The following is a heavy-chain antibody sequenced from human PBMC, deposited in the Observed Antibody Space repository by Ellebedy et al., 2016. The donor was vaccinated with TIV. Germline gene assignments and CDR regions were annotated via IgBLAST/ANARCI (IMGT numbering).Heavy chain of an antibody. CDR1: GGSISSYY. V-gene: IGHV4-59*01. Sequence: MPSETLSLTCTVSGGSISSYYWSWIRQPPGKGLEWVGYIYYSGSTNYNPSLKSRVTISVDTSKNQFSLKLSSVTAADTAVYYCARLGMVRGEDIWGQGTMVTVSS. J-gene: IGHJ3*02. CDR3: ARLGMVRGEDI. CDR2: IYYSGST. D-gene: IGHD3-10*01.